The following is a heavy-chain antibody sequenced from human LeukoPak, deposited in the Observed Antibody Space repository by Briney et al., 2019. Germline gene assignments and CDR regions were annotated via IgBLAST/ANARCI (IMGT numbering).Heavy chain of an antibody. J-gene: IGHJ4*02. CDR3: AKGGQLSIN. V-gene: IGHV3-23*01. CDR2: ISGSGGST. Sequence: PGGSLRLSCAASGFTFSSYSMNWVRQAPGKGLEWVSAISGSGGSTYYADSVKGRFTISRDNSKNTLYLQMNSLRAEDTVVYYCAKGGQLSINWGQGTLVTVSS. D-gene: IGHD6-6*01. CDR1: GFTFSSYS.